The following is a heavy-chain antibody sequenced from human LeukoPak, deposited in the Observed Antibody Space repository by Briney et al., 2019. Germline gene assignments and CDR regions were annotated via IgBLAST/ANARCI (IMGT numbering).Heavy chain of an antibody. CDR2: ISGTGGRT. D-gene: IGHD3-16*01. CDR3: AKGLHGGVGYGVDV. J-gene: IGHJ6*02. V-gene: IGHV3-23*01. Sequence: PGGSLRLSCTASGFTFSNYAMTWVRLAPGKGLEWVSSISGTGGRTYSADSVKGRFTISRDNSKNTLYLQMKNLRVEHTAVYYCAKGLHGGVGYGVDVWGQGTTVSVSS. CDR1: GFTFSNYA.